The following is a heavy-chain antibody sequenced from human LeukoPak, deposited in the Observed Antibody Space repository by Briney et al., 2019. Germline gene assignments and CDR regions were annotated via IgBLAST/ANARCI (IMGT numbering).Heavy chain of an antibody. J-gene: IGHJ3*02. D-gene: IGHD3-3*01. Sequence: SETLSLTCTVSVCSISSYYRSWIRQPPGKGLEWIGYIYYSGSTNYNPSLKSRVTISVDTSKNQFSLKLSSVTAADTAVYYCARATTYYDFWSGYFSRAFDIWGQGTMVTVS. CDR1: VCSISSYY. CDR2: IYYSGST. CDR3: ARATTYYDFWSGYFSRAFDI. V-gene: IGHV4-59*01.